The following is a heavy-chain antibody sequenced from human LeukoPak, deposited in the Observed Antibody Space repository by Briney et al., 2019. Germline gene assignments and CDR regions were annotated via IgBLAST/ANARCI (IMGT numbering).Heavy chain of an antibody. CDR2: ILLDGSKE. V-gene: IGHV3-33*01. CDR1: GFTFSRYG. Sequence: EPGGSLRLSCVASGFTFSRYGMHWVRQAPGKGLEWVAVILLDGSKEFYTDSVKGRFTISRDNSKNTLYLQMNSLRAEDTAVYYCARAPQWQDYYYYMDVWGKGTTVTVSS. CDR3: ARAPQWQDYYYYMDV. D-gene: IGHD6-19*01. J-gene: IGHJ6*03.